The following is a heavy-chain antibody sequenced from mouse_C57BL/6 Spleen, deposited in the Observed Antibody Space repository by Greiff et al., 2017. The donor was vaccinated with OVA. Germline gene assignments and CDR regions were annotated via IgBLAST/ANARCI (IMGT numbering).Heavy chain of an antibody. CDR3: ARPHEWAMDY. J-gene: IGHJ4*01. Sequence: EVKLVESGGGLVKPGGSLKLSCAASGFTFSDYGMHWVRQAPEKGLEWVAYISSGSSTIYYADTVKGRFTISRDNAKNTLFLQMTSLRSEDTAVYYCARPHEWAMDYWGQGTSVTVSS. V-gene: IGHV5-17*01. CDR2: ISSGSSTI. CDR1: GFTFSDYG.